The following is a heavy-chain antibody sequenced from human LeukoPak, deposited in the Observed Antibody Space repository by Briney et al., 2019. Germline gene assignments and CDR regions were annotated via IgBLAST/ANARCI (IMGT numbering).Heavy chain of an antibody. J-gene: IGHJ4*02. CDR2: INPSGGST. Sequence: ASVKFSCKASGYTFINYYMHWVRQATGQGLEWMGIINPSGGSTRYAQKFQGRVTMTRDTSTSTVYMELSSLRSEDTAVYYCARSYSGSYYAESGVDYWGQGTLVTVSS. V-gene: IGHV1-46*01. CDR3: ARSYSGSYYAESGVDY. CDR1: GYTFINYY. D-gene: IGHD1-26*01.